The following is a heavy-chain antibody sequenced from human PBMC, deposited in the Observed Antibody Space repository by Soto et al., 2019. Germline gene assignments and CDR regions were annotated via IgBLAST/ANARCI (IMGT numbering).Heavy chain of an antibody. Sequence: EEQLLESGGGLVQPGGSLRLSCAASGFTFSRYAMTWVRQAPGQGLEWVSTIISTGGTTYYADSVKGRFTISRDNSKNTLYLQMNSLRAEDTAVSYCAKVYGDYYHAFPMWGQGTMVTVSS. D-gene: IGHD4-17*01. CDR3: AKVYGDYYHAFPM. V-gene: IGHV3-23*01. CDR1: GFTFSRYA. J-gene: IGHJ3*02. CDR2: IISTGGTT.